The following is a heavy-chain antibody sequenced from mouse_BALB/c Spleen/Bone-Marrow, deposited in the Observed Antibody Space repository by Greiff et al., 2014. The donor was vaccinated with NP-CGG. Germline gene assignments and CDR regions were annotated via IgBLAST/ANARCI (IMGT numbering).Heavy chain of an antibody. CDR2: ISDGGIYT. CDR1: GFTFSDYY. CDR3: ARSGEKYGALDY. V-gene: IGHV5-4*02. Sequence: DVHLEESGGGLVKPGGSLKLSCTASGFTFSDYYMYWVRQTPEKRLEWVATISDGGIYTYYPDSVKGRFTISRDNAKNNLYLQMSSLKSEDTAMYYCARSGEKYGALDYSGQGTSVTVSS. D-gene: IGHD1-1*02. J-gene: IGHJ4*01.